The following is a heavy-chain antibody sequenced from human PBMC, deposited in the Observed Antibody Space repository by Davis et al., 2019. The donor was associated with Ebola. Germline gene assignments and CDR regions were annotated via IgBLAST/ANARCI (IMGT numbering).Heavy chain of an antibody. CDR3: AKDGDSSSWYVYDYGMDV. V-gene: IGHV3-30*18. D-gene: IGHD6-13*01. J-gene: IGHJ6*02. Sequence: GESLKISCAASGFTLSDYYMSWIRQAPGKGLEWVAVISYDGSNKYYADSVKGRFTISRDNSKNTLYLQMNSLRAEDTAVYYCAKDGDSSSWYVYDYGMDVWGQGTTVTVSS. CDR2: ISYDGSNK. CDR1: GFTLSDYY.